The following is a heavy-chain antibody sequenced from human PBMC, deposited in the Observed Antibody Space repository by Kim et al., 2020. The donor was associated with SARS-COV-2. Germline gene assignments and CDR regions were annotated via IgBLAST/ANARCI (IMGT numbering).Heavy chain of an antibody. D-gene: IGHD6-13*01. J-gene: IGHJ4*02. CDR3: ARRRRAATVSFDY. V-gene: IGHV4-59*08. Sequence: NHTPPLTGRVTISVDTSKNQFSLNLSSVPAADTAVYYCARRRRAATVSFDYWGQGTLVTVSS.